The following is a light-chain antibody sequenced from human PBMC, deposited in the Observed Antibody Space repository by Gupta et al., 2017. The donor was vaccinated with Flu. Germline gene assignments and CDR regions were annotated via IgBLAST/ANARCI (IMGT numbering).Light chain of an antibody. CDR3: QQYSSWPLT. CDR1: QTVYSN. Sequence: PGTLSVSPGERATLSCRASQTVYSNLAWYRQKPGQVPRLLMYDVSTRAAGIPDRFSGSESGTEFTLTISSLQSEDFAVYYCQQYSSWPLTFGPGTNVDIK. CDR2: DVS. J-gene: IGKJ3*01. V-gene: IGKV3-15*01.